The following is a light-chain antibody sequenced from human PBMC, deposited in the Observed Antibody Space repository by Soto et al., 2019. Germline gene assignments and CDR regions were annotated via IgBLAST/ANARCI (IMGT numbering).Light chain of an antibody. Sequence: EIVLTQSPATLSLSPGERATLSCRASQSVNNYLAWYQQKPGQAPRLLIYDVSNRATGIPARFSGSGSGTDFPLTISSLEREDFAVYYCQQRTNWPLTFGGGTTVELK. CDR1: QSVNNY. CDR2: DVS. J-gene: IGKJ4*01. V-gene: IGKV3-11*01. CDR3: QQRTNWPLT.